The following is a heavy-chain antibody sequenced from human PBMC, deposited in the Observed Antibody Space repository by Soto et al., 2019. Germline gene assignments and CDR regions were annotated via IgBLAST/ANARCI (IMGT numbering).Heavy chain of an antibody. Sequence: SETLSLTCTVSGGSISSGGYYWSWIRQHPGKGLEWIGYIYYSGSTYYNPSLKSRVTISVDTSKNQFSLKLSSVTAADTAVYYCAISGDDFWSGYSFGMDVWGQGTTVTSP. J-gene: IGHJ6*02. V-gene: IGHV4-31*03. D-gene: IGHD3-3*01. CDR1: GGSISSGGYY. CDR2: IYYSGST. CDR3: AISGDDFWSGYSFGMDV.